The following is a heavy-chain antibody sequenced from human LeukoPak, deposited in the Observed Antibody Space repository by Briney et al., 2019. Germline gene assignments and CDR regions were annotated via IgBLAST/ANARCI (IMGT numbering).Heavy chain of an antibody. CDR1: GFTFSSYW. J-gene: IGHJ4*02. CDR2: IKQDGSEK. V-gene: IGHV3-7*01. Sequence: GGSLRLSCAASGFTFSSYWMSWVCQAPGKGLEWVANIKQDGSEKYYVDSVKGRFTISRDNAKNSLYLQMNSLRAEDTAVYYCARVGGRWWELGGGFDYWGQGTLVTVSS. D-gene: IGHD1-26*01. CDR3: ARVGGRWWELGGGFDY.